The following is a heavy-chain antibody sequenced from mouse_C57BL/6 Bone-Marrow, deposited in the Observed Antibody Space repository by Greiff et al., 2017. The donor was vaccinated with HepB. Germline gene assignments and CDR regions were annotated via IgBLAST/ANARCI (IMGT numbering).Heavy chain of an antibody. J-gene: IGHJ4*01. V-gene: IGHV1-5*01. CDR1: GYTFTSYW. CDR2: IYPGNSDT. Sequence: EVQLMESGTVLARPGASVKMSCKTSGYTFTSYWLHWVKQRPGQGLEWIGAIYPGNSDTSYNQKFKGKAKLTAVTSASTAYMELSSLANEDSAVYYCRGYYDYAMDYWGQGTSVTVSS. CDR3: RGYYDYAMDY. D-gene: IGHD2-3*01.